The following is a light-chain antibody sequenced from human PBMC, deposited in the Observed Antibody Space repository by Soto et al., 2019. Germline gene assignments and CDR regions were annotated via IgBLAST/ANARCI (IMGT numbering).Light chain of an antibody. CDR1: SSDVGGYNY. Sequence: LTQPASVSGSPGQSITISCTGTSSDVGGYNYVSWYQQHPGEAPKLLIYDVSNRPSGVSNRFSGSKSGNTASLTISGLQAEDEADYYCSSYRSSSTVYVFGTGTKVTVL. V-gene: IGLV2-14*01. J-gene: IGLJ1*01. CDR3: SSYRSSSTVYV. CDR2: DVS.